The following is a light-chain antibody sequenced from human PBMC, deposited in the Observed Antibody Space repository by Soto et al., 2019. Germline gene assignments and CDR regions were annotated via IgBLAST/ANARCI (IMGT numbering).Light chain of an antibody. CDR3: CSYAGSPRYV. CDR2: DVS. Sequence: QSALTQPRSVSGSLGQSVTISCTGTSSDVGTYNYVSWYQQHPGKAPKVMIYDVSERPSGVPDRFSGSKSGNTASLTISGLQAEDEADYYYCSYAGSPRYVLGTGTKVTVL. J-gene: IGLJ1*01. V-gene: IGLV2-11*01. CDR1: SSDVGTYNY.